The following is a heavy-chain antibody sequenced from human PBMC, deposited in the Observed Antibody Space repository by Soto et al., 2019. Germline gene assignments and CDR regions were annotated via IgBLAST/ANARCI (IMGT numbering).Heavy chain of an antibody. V-gene: IGHV4-59*08. CDR1: GGSISSYY. CDR2: IYYSGST. CDR3: ARLPYYYYGIDV. J-gene: IGHJ6*02. Sequence: PSETLSLTCTVSGGSISSYYWSWIRQPPGKGLEWIGYIYYSGSTNYNPSLKSRVTISVDTSKNQFSLKLSSVTAADTAVYYCARLPYYYYGIDVWGQGTTVTVSS.